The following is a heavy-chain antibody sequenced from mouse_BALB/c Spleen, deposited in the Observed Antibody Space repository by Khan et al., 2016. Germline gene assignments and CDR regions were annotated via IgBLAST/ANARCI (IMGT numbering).Heavy chain of an antibody. CDR2: IWGDGST. D-gene: IGHD2-10*02. V-gene: IGHV2-6-7*01. Sequence: QVQLKESGPGLEAPSQSLSITCTVSGFSLTGYGVNWVRQPPGKGLEWLGMIWGDGSTDYNSALKSRLSISKDNSKSQVFLKVNSLQTEDTARYDCARDRGYGNAMDYWGQGTSVTVSS. J-gene: IGHJ4*01. CDR3: ARDRGYGNAMDY. CDR1: GFSLTGYG.